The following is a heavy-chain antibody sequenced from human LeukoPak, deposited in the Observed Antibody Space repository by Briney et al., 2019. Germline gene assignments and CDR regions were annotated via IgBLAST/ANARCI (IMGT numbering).Heavy chain of an antibody. CDR1: GLTFSSYD. CDR2: IGATGDT. CDR3: VLGAYWNDDKNAFHI. D-gene: IGHD1-1*01. Sequence: GGSPRLSCVASGLTFSSYDMHWIRQAPGKGLEWVSSIGATGDTYYAGSVKGRFTISRENAKKSVYLQMSSLSAGDTAVYFCVLGAYWNDDKNAFHIGGPGTRVTVSS. V-gene: IGHV3-13*01. J-gene: IGHJ3*02.